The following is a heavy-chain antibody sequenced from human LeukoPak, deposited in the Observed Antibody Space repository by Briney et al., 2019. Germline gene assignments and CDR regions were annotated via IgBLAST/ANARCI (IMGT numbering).Heavy chain of an antibody. Sequence: SETLSLTCTVSGGSISSYYWSWIRQPAGKGLEWIGRIYTSGSTNYNPSLKSRVTMSVDTSKNQFSLKLSSVTAADTAVYYCARAPMVRGVMAPHCPDYWGQGTLVTVSS. CDR1: GGSISSYY. J-gene: IGHJ4*02. D-gene: IGHD3-10*01. CDR3: ARAPMVRGVMAPHCPDY. CDR2: IYTSGST. V-gene: IGHV4-4*07.